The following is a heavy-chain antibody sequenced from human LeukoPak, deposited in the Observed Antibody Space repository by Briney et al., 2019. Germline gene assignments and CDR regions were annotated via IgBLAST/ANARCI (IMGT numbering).Heavy chain of an antibody. D-gene: IGHD6-19*01. V-gene: IGHV3-7*01. J-gene: IGHJ4*02. CDR3: ARSSSGWYDLLDS. Sequence: PGGSLRLSCAASGFTFSSYWMNWIRQAPGKGLVWVANIKQDGSEKYYVDSVKGRFTISRDNAKNSLYLHMNSLRAEDTAVYYCARSSSGWYDLLDSWGQGALVTVSS. CDR2: IKQDGSEK. CDR1: GFTFSSYW.